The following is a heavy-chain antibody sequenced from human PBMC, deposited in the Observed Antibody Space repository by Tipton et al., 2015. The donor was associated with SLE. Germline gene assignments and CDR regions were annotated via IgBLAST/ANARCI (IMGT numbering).Heavy chain of an antibody. CDR3: ASTWIQPSYFDY. CDR2: INHSGST. J-gene: IGHJ4*02. D-gene: IGHD5-18*01. CDR1: GGSFSGYY. V-gene: IGHV4-34*01. Sequence: LRLSCAVYGGSFSGYYWSWIRQPPGKGLEWIGEINHSGSTNYNPSLKSRVTISVDTSKNQFSLKLSSVTAADTAVYYCASTWIQPSYFDYWGQGTLVTGSS.